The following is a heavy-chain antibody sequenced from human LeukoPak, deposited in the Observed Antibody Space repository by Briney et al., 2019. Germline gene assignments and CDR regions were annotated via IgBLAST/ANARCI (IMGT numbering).Heavy chain of an antibody. Sequence: GRSLRLSCAASGFTFSSYGMHWVRQAPGKGLEWVAVIWYDGSNKYYADSVKGRFTISRDNSKNTLYLQMNSLRAEDTAVYYCAKETLGYCSSTSCYSWTYYYGMDVWGQGTTVTVSS. D-gene: IGHD2-2*02. J-gene: IGHJ6*02. V-gene: IGHV3-33*06. CDR1: GFTFSSYG. CDR3: AKETLGYCSSTSCYSWTYYYGMDV. CDR2: IWYDGSNK.